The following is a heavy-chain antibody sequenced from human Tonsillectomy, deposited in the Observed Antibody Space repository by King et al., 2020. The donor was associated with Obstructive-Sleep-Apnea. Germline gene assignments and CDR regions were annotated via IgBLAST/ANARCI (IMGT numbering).Heavy chain of an antibody. J-gene: IGHJ4*02. Sequence: VQLQESGPGLVKPSQTLSLTCTVSGDSISSDDYYWSWIRQPPGRGLEWIGYIYYSGSTNYTPSLKSRVTISVDTSKNQFSLKLNSVTAADTAIYYCARSVNYYGSGDYWGQGTLVTVSS. D-gene: IGHD3-10*01. V-gene: IGHV4-30-4*01. CDR1: GDSISSDDYY. CDR3: ARSVNYYGSGDY. CDR2: IYYSGST.